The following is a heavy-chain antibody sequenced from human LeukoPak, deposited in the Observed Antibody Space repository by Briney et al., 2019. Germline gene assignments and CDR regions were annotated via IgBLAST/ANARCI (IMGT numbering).Heavy chain of an antibody. V-gene: IGHV3-7*01. D-gene: IGHD3-9*01. Sequence: GGSLRLSCAAPEFSFSSYWMRWVRQAPGEGLEWVANIKQDGSEKYYVDSVRGRFTISRDNAKNSLYLQMNSLRAEDTAVYYCARDRPYYDILTGQYYYYMDVWGKGTTVTVSS. CDR3: ARDRPYYDILTGQYYYYMDV. CDR2: IKQDGSEK. J-gene: IGHJ6*03. CDR1: EFSFSSYW.